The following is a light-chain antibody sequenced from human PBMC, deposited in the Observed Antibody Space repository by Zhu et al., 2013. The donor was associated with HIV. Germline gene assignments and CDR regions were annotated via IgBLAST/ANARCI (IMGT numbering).Light chain of an antibody. CDR3: QQYGSPSLT. V-gene: IGKV3-20*01. Sequence: EIVLTQSPGTLSLSPGERATLSCRASQKISGNLAWYQQKPGQAPRLLIYGASSRATGIPDRFSGSGSGTDFTLIISRLEPEDFAVYYCQQYGSPSLTFGGGTKVEIK. CDR2: GAS. CDR1: QKISGN. J-gene: IGKJ4*01.